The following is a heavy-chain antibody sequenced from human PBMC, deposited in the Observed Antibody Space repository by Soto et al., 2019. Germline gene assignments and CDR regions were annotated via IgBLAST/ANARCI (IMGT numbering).Heavy chain of an antibody. CDR3: AKDKGRQWLADFDY. D-gene: IGHD6-19*01. CDR1: GFTFSSYA. Sequence: PGGSLRLSCAASGFTFSSYAMSWVRQAPGKGLEWVSAISGSGGSTYYADSVKGRFAISRDNSKNTLYLQMNSLRAEDTAVYYCAKDKGRQWLADFDYWGQGTLVTVSS. CDR2: ISGSGGST. V-gene: IGHV3-23*01. J-gene: IGHJ4*02.